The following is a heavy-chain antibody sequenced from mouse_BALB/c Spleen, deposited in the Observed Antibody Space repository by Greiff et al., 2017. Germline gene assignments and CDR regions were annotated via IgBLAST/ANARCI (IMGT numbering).Heavy chain of an antibody. CDR1: GYSITSDYA. CDR2: ISYSGST. V-gene: IGHV3-2*02. CDR3: VHVRGYFDV. J-gene: IGHJ1*01. Sequence: VQLKQSGPGLVKPSQSLSLTCTVTGYSITSDYAWNWIRQFPGNKLEWMGYISYSGSTSYNPSLKSRISITRDTSKNQFFLQLNSVTTEDTATYYCVHVRGYFDVWGAGTTVTVSS.